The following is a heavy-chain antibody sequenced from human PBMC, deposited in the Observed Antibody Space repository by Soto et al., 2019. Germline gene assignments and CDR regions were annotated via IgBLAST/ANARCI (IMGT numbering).Heavy chain of an antibody. Sequence: QVQLVQSGAEVKKPGSSVKVSCKASGGTFSSYAISWVRQAPGQGLEWMGGIIPIFGTANYAQKFQGRVTITADESTSTADMELSSLRSEDTAVYYCARSRRGSMIVVVIDWFDPWGQGTLVTVSS. CDR3: ARSRRGSMIVVVIDWFDP. CDR2: IIPIFGTA. J-gene: IGHJ5*02. V-gene: IGHV1-69*12. CDR1: GGTFSSYA. D-gene: IGHD3-22*01.